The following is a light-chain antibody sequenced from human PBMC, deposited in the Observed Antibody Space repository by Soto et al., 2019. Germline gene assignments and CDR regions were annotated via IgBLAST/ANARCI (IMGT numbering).Light chain of an antibody. CDR3: AVWDDRLNGPV. J-gene: IGLJ3*02. CDR1: SSNIGSNI. V-gene: IGLV1-44*01. Sequence: QSVLTQPPSASGTPGQRVTISCSGSSSNIGSNIVNWYQHLPGTAPKLLIHSKDHRPSGVPDRFSCSKSGTSASLAISGLQSEDEADYYCAVWDDRLNGPVFGGGTKLTVL. CDR2: SKD.